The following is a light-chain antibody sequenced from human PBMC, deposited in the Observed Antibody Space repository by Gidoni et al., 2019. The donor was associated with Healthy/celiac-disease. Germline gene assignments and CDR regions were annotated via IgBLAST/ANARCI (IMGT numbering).Light chain of an antibody. V-gene: IGKV3-15*01. J-gene: IGKJ4*01. CDR3: QQYNNWPLT. CDR1: QSVSSN. Sequence: EIVITQSPATLSVSPGERATLSCRARQSVSSNLAWYQQKPGQAPRLLIYGASTRATGIPARVSGSGSGTEFTLTISSLQSEDFAVYYCQQYNNWPLTFGGGTKVEIK. CDR2: GAS.